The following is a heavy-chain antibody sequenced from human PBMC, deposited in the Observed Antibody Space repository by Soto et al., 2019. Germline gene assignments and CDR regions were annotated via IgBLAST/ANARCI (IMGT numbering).Heavy chain of an antibody. D-gene: IGHD3-3*01. CDR3: ARTFWSGSRLDYYYMDV. Sequence: SETLSLTCTVSGGSISSSSYYWSWIRQPPGKGLEWIGYISNSGSTKYNPSLKSRVTISVDTSKNQFSLKLSSVTAADTAVFYCARTFWSGSRLDYYYMDVWGKGTTVTVSS. CDR2: ISNSGST. J-gene: IGHJ6*03. CDR1: GGSISSSSYY. V-gene: IGHV4-61*05.